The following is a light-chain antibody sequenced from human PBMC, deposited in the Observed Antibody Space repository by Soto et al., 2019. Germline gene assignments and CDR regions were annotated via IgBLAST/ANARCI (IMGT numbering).Light chain of an antibody. CDR1: QDISNY. V-gene: IGKV1-33*01. J-gene: IGKJ3*01. Sequence: DIQMTQSPSSLSASVGDRVTITCQASQDISNYLNWYQQKPGKAPKLLIYGASNLETGVPSRFSGSGSGTDFTCIISSLQSEDIATYYYQQYDNLPPFTFGPGTKVDIK. CDR3: QQYDNLPPFT. CDR2: GAS.